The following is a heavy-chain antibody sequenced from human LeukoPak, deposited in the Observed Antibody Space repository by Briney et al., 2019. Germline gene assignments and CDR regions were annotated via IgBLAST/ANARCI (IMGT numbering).Heavy chain of an antibody. Sequence: GGSLRLSCAASGFTFSSYSMNWVRQAPGKGLEWVANIKQDGSEKYYVDSVKGRFTISRDNAKNSLYLQMNSLRAEDTAVYYCARNIAARRGFDPWGQGTLVTVSS. CDR2: IKQDGSEK. CDR1: GFTFSSYS. D-gene: IGHD6-6*01. J-gene: IGHJ5*02. V-gene: IGHV3-7*01. CDR3: ARNIAARRGFDP.